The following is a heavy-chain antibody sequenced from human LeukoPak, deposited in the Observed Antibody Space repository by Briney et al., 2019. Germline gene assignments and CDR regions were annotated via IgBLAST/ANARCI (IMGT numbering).Heavy chain of an antibody. J-gene: IGHJ3*02. D-gene: IGHD2-15*01. CDR1: GGTFSSYA. CDR2: IIPIFGTA. CDR3: AVTLGYCSGGSCADAFDI. V-gene: IGHV1-69*01. Sequence: ASVKVSCKASGGTFSSYAISWVRQAPGQGLEWMGGIIPIFGTANYAQKFQGIVTITADESTSTAYMELSSLRSEDTAVYYCAVTLGYCSGGSCADAFDIWGQGTMVTVSS.